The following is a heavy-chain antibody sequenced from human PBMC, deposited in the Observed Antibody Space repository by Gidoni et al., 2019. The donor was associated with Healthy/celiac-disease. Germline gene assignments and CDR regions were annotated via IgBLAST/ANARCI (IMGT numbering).Heavy chain of an antibody. CDR1: GFPFSRYG. D-gene: IGHD3-22*01. V-gene: IGHV3-30*18. CDR3: AKDSSYDSSGRGYYYGMDV. CDR2: ISYEGSKK. Sequence: QVQLVESGGGVVPPGRSLRLSCSASGFPFSRYGMHWVRQAPGKGLEWVAVISYEGSKKYYADSVKGRFTISRDNSKNTLYLQMNSLRAEDTAVYYCAKDSSYDSSGRGYYYGMDVWGQGTTVTVSS. J-gene: IGHJ6*02.